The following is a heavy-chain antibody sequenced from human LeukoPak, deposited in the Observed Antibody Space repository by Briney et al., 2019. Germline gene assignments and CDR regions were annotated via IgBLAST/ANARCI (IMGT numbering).Heavy chain of an antibody. CDR3: ARSTVTTLIMDY. CDR2: ISYDGSNK. V-gene: IGHV3-30-3*01. J-gene: IGHJ4*02. D-gene: IGHD4-17*01. Sequence: GRSLRLSCAASGFTFSSYAMYWVRQAPGKGLEWVAVISYDGSNKYYADSVKGRFTISRDNSKNTLYLQMNSLRAEDTAVYYCARSTVTTLIMDYWGQGTLVTVSS. CDR1: GFTFSSYA.